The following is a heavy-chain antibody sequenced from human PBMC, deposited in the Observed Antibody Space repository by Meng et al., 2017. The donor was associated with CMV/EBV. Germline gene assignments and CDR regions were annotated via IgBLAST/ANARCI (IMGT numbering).Heavy chain of an antibody. CDR3: ARYCSGGSCDLQPDY. CDR2: ISAYNGNT. Sequence: QVQLVQSGAEVKKPGASVSVSCKASGYTFTSYGISWVRQAPGQGLEWMGWISAYNGNTNYAQKLQGRVTMTTDTSTSTAYMELRSLRSDDTAVYYCARYCSGGSCDLQPDYWGHGTLVTVSS. CDR1: GYTFTSYG. J-gene: IGHJ4*01. V-gene: IGHV1-18*01. D-gene: IGHD2-15*01.